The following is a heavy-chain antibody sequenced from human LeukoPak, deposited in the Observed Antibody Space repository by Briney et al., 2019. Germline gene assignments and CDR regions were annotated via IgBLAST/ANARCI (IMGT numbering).Heavy chain of an antibody. V-gene: IGHV3-23*01. Sequence: GGSLRLSCAASEFTFSIHAMSWVRQAPGRGLEWVASITSTGESTWYAGSVKGRFTISRDNSKYTVYLQMNSLRAEDTAIYYCAKDRPNYFGTNGHYYRRDGGFWGQGTLVTVSS. D-gene: IGHD3-22*01. CDR1: EFTFSIHA. J-gene: IGHJ4*02. CDR3: AKDRPNYFGTNGHYYRRDGGF. CDR2: ITSTGEST.